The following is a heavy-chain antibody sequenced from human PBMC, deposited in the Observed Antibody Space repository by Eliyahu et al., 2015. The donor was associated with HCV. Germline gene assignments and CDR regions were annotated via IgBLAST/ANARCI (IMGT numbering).Heavy chain of an antibody. Sequence: EVQLVESGGGLVKPGGSLRLSCAASGFTFSSYSMNWVRQAPGKGLEWVSSISSSSSYIYYADSVKGRFTISRDNAKNSLYLQMNSLRAEDTAVYYCARGYYYDSSGYPVDYWGQGTLVTVSS. CDR3: ARGYYYDSSGYPVDY. CDR2: ISSSSSYI. D-gene: IGHD3-22*01. J-gene: IGHJ4*02. CDR1: GFTFSSYS. V-gene: IGHV3-21*01.